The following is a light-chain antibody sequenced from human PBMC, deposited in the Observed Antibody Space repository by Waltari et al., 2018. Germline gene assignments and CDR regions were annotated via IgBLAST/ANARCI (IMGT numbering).Light chain of an antibody. Sequence: DIVLTQSPVTLSLSPGPRATLSCRASQSVNTYLAWYQQKRGQAPRLLVYDASIRATGIPARFSGSGSGTDFTLTISSLEPEDFAVYYCQQRINWPRTFGQGTTLEIK. V-gene: IGKV3-11*01. CDR1: QSVNTY. CDR3: QQRINWPRT. CDR2: DAS. J-gene: IGKJ2*01.